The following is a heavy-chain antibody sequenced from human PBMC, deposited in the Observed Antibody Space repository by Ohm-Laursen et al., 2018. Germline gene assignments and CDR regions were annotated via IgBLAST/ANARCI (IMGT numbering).Heavy chain of an antibody. CDR3: ARERDGYNR. CDR1: GYTFTDYH. D-gene: IGHD5-24*01. V-gene: IGHV1-2*02. J-gene: IGHJ4*02. CDR2: INPDSGGT. Sequence: ASVKVSCKAFGYTFTDYHIHWVRQAPGQGLEWMGWINPDSGGTNFAQKFQGRVTMTRDTSISTAYMELSRLTSDDTAVYYCARERDGYNRWGQGTLVTVSS.